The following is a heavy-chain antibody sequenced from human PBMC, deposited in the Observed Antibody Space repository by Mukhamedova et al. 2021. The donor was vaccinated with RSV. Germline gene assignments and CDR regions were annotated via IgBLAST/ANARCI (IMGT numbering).Heavy chain of an antibody. CDR2: ISWNSGTI. J-gene: IGHJ2*01. D-gene: IGHD3-10*01. CDR3: VTASYFYIRYFDL. Sequence: HWVRQAPGKGLEWVSGISWNSGTIDYADSVKGRFTISRDNAKNSLYLQMNSLRAEDTALYYCVTASYFYIRYFDLWGRGTLVTV. V-gene: IGHV3-9*01.